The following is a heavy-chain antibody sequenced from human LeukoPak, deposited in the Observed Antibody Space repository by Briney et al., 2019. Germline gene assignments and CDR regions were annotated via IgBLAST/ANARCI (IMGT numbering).Heavy chain of an antibody. J-gene: IGHJ5*02. V-gene: IGHV1-8*01. CDR1: GYTFTSYD. CDR2: MNPNSGNT. D-gene: IGHD3-22*01. Sequence: ASVNVSFKASGYTFTSYDINWVRQATGQGLEWMGWMNPNSGNTGYAQKFQGRVTMTRNTSISTAYMELSSLRSEDTAVYYCASNQDYYDSSGYSSWGQGTLVTVSS. CDR3: ASNQDYYDSSGYSS.